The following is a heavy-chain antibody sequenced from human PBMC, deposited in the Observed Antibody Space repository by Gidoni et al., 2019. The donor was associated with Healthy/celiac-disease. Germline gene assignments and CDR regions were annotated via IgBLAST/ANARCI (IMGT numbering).Heavy chain of an antibody. CDR1: GYSFTSYW. J-gene: IGHJ5*02. V-gene: IGHV5-51*01. CDR2: IYPGDSDT. D-gene: IGHD3-3*01. Sequence: EVQLVPSGAEVKKPGESLKIACKGSGYSFTSYWIGWVRQMPGKGLEWMGIIYPGDSDTRYSPSFQGQVTISADKSISTAYLQWSSLKASDTAMYYCARQTPGTIFGVVTGAAWFDPWGQGTLVTVSS. CDR3: ARQTPGTIFGVVTGAAWFDP.